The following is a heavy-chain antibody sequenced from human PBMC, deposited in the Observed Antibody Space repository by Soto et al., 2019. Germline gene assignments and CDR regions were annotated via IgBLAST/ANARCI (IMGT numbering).Heavy chain of an antibody. Sequence: EVQLLGSGGGLVQPGGSLRLSCAASGFTFSSFGMSWVRQAPGKGLEWVSTISGSAGRSYYADSVKGRFTISRDNTKNTLYLQMNRLRAEDRDVYYCAKGDYYDSTGHCFLAFDFWGQGTMVIVSS. J-gene: IGHJ3*01. D-gene: IGHD3-22*01. CDR3: AKGDYYDSTGHCFLAFDF. CDR2: ISGSAGRS. V-gene: IGHV3-23*01. CDR1: GFTFSSFG.